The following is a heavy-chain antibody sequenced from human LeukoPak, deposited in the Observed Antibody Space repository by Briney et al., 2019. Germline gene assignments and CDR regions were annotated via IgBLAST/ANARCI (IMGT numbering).Heavy chain of an antibody. J-gene: IGHJ5*02. CDR3: ASLGRTIFGVVTDPLRRRFDP. CDR2: ITNDGSST. D-gene: IGHD3-3*01. Sequence: GGSLRLSCAASGLTFSSHWMHWVRQAPGKGLVWVSRITNDGSSTTYADSVKGRFTISRDNAKNMLYLQVNSLRAEDTAVYYCASLGRTIFGVVTDPLRRRFDPWGQGTLVTVSS. V-gene: IGHV3-74*01. CDR1: GLTFSSHW.